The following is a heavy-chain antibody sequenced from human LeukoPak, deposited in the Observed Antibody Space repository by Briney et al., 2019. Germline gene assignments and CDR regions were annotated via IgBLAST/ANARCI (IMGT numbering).Heavy chain of an antibody. J-gene: IGHJ4*02. D-gene: IGHD4-23*01. CDR2: IYYSGST. V-gene: IGHV4-59*01. CDR1: GGSISSYY. Sequence: SETLSLTCTVSGGSISSYYWSWIRQPPGKGLEWIGYIYYSGSTNYNPSLKSRVTISVDTSKNQFSLKLSSVTAADTAVYYCARGLTVGTVTYFDYWGQGTLVTVSS. CDR3: ARGLTVGTVTYFDY.